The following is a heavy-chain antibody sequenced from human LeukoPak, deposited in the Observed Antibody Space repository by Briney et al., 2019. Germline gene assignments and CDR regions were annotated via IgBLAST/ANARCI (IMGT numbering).Heavy chain of an antibody. CDR1: GFTFSSSG. CDR3: ARGGGSNHAYFDY. J-gene: IGHJ4*02. Sequence: PGRSLRLSCAASGFTFSSSGMHWVRQAPGKGLEWGSVFWYDASREYYADSVKGRFTISRDSSKNTLYLQMNGLRAEDTAVYYCARGGGSNHAYFDYWGQGTLVTVAS. D-gene: IGHD5-12*01. V-gene: IGHV3-33*01. CDR2: FWYDASRE.